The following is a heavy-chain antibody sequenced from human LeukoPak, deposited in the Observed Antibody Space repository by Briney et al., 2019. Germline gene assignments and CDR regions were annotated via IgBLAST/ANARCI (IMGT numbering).Heavy chain of an antibody. D-gene: IGHD5-18*01. CDR1: GFTVSRDY. J-gene: IGHJ6*02. Sequence: GGSQRLSCAASGFTVSRDYMSWVRNAPGRGIEWVSVIYSGGTTNYADSVKGRFTISRDNPKNTVYLQMNSLRAEDTAVYYCARGGYAHYYGMDVWGQGTTVTASS. V-gene: IGHV3-53*01. CDR3: ARGGYAHYYGMDV. CDR2: IYSGGTT.